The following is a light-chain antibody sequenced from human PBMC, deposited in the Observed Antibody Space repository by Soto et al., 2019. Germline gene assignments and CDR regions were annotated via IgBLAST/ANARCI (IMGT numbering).Light chain of an antibody. CDR1: QSVSSY. CDR2: DAS. CDR3: QQYGSSPGFT. Sequence: EIVLTHSPATLSLSPCERATLSSSASQSVSSYLAWYQQKPGQAPRLLIYDASNRATGIPARFSGSGSGTDFTLTISRLEPEDFAVYYCQQYGSSPGFTFGPGTKVDIK. V-gene: IGKV3-20*01. J-gene: IGKJ3*01.